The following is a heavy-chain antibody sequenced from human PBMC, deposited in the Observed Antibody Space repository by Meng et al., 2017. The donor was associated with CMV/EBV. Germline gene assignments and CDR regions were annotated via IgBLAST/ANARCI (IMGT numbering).Heavy chain of an antibody. CDR3: ARDRYVDY. J-gene: IGHJ4*02. Sequence: VKDAYNAERYNYASEDMHWWRQAPGQGIEWMGRINQRGGSTSEEKKCQGRVNMTRDTYTSTVYMEMSSLRSEDTSVYYCARDRYVDYWGQGTLVTVSS. V-gene: IGHV1-46*01. CDR1: RYNYASED. CDR2: INQRGGST.